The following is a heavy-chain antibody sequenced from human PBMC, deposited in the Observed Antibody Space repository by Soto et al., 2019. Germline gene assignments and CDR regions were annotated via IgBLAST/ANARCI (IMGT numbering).Heavy chain of an antibody. CDR2: IFHSGAT. V-gene: IGHV4-30-2*01. CDR3: VRVKVGDLFRFNWFFDL. J-gene: IGHJ2*01. Sequence: SETLSLTCTVSGGSISSGNFSWSWIRQTPGKGLEWIGYIFHSGATFYNTSLKTRVTISVDRPKNQLSLKLTSVSEAYTAVYYCVRVKVGDLFRFNWFFDLWGRGTLVT. CDR1: GGSISSGNFS. D-gene: IGHD3-3*01.